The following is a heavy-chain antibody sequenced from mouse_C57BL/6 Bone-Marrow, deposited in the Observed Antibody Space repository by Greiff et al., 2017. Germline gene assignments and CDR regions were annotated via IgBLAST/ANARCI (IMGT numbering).Heavy chain of an antibody. D-gene: IGHD2-3*01. V-gene: IGHV1-19*01. CDR3: ARRGGYYLYWYFDV. CDR1: GYTFTDYY. Sequence: VQLQQSGPVLVKPGASVKMSCKASGYTFTDYYMNWVKQSHGKSLEWIGVINPYNGGTSYNQKFKGKATLTVDKSSSTAYMELNSLTSEDSAVYYCARRGGYYLYWYFDVWGTGTTVTVSS. J-gene: IGHJ1*03. CDR2: INPYNGGT.